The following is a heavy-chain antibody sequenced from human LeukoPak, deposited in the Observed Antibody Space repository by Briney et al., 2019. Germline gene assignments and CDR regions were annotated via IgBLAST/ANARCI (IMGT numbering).Heavy chain of an antibody. J-gene: IGHJ4*02. V-gene: IGHV4-59*08. CDR1: GGSISSYY. Sequence: SETLSLTCTVSGGSISSYYWSWIRQPPGKGLEWIGYIYYSGSTSYNPSLKSRVTVSIDTSKNQFSLKLTSATAADTAVYYCARTVTENYFNNWGQGTLVTVSS. CDR3: ARTVTENYFNN. D-gene: IGHD2-21*02. CDR2: IYYSGST.